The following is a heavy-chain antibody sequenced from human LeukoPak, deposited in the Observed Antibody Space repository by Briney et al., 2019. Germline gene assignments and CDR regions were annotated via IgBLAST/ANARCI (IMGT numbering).Heavy chain of an antibody. CDR3: ARASPPGDSSNWFLEGYFDI. D-gene: IGHD6-13*01. Sequence: SVKVSCKASGGTFSSYAITWVRQAPGQGLEWMGRIIPIFGTANYAQKFQGRVTITTDESTSTAYMELSTLRSDDTAVYYCARASPPGDSSNWFLEGYFDIWGQGTLVTVSS. V-gene: IGHV1-69*05. J-gene: IGHJ4*02. CDR1: GGTFSSYA. CDR2: IIPIFGTA.